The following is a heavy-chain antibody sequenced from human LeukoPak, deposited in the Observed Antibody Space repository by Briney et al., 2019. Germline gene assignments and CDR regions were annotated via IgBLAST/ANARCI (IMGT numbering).Heavy chain of an antibody. D-gene: IGHD3-22*01. CDR2: ISNDGGGT. J-gene: IGHJ5*02. CDR1: GFIFNNYG. CDR3: AKGSSGYFVDL. V-gene: IGHV3-23*01. Sequence: GGSLRLSCAASGFIFNNYGLIWVRQAPGKGLEWVSVISNDGGGTNYADFVKGRFTISRDNSKNTLFLKMNSLRAEDTALYYCAKGSSGYFVDLWGQGTLVIVSS.